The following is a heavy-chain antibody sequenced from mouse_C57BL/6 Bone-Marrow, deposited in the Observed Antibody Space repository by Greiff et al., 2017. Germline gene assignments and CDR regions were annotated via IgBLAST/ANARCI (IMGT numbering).Heavy chain of an antibody. J-gene: IGHJ4*01. D-gene: IGHD1-1*01. V-gene: IGHV1-69*01. CDR1: GYTFTSYW. Sequence: QVQLKQPGAELVMPGASVKLSCKASGYTFTSYWMHWVKQRPGQGLEWIGEIDPSDSYTNYNQKFKGKSTLTVDKSSSTDYMQLSSLTSEDSAVYYCARSSTTVVPRNAMDYWGQGTSVTVSS. CDR2: IDPSDSYT. CDR3: ARSSTTVVPRNAMDY.